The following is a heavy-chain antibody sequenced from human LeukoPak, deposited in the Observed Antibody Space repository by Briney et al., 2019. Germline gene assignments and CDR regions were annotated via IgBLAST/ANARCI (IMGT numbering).Heavy chain of an antibody. V-gene: IGHV4-31*02. CDR3: ARVGRIVVVPAASRIWFDP. CDR2: IYYSGST. Sequence: WVRQHPGKGLEWIGYIYYSGSTYYNPSLKSRVTISVDTSKNQFSLKLSSVTAADTAVYYCARVGRIVVVPAASRIWFDPWGQGTLVTVSS. D-gene: IGHD2-2*01. J-gene: IGHJ5*02.